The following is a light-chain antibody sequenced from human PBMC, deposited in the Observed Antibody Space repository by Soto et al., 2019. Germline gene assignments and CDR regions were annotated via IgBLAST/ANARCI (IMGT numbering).Light chain of an antibody. CDR1: QSVSSS. CDR2: GAS. V-gene: IGKV3-15*01. Sequence: EIVMTQSPATLSVSPGERVTISCTASQSVSSSLAWYQQKPGQAPRLLIYGASTRATGIPARFSGSGSGTEFPLTISSLPSQDFAVYYCQQYNDWPPYTFGQGTKLEIK. J-gene: IGKJ2*01. CDR3: QQYNDWPPYT.